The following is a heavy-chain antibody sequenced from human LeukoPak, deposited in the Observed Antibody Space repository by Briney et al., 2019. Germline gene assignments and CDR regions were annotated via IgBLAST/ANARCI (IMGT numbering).Heavy chain of an antibody. V-gene: IGHV3-30*04. CDR1: GFTFSSYA. CDR3: ARTQAAVGKAWFDP. CDR2: ISYDGSNK. D-gene: IGHD6-13*01. J-gene: IGHJ5*02. Sequence: GGSLRLSCAASGFTFSSYAMHWVRQAPGKGLEWVAVISYDGSNKYYADSVKGRFTISRDNSKNTLYLQMNSQRAEDTAVYYCARTQAAVGKAWFDPWGQGTLASVSS.